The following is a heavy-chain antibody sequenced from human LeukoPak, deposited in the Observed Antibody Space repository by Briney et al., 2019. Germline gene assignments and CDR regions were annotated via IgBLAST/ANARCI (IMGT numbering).Heavy chain of an antibody. CDR1: GFTFSSHG. J-gene: IGHJ4*02. V-gene: IGHV3-33*01. CDR2: IWYDGSNK. D-gene: IGHD3-10*01. CDR3: ARYGNEKTLDY. Sequence: GGSLRLSCAAAGFTFSSHGMHWVRQAPGKGLEWEAVIWYDGSNKYYADSVKGRFTISRDNSKDMLYLQMNSLRAEDTAVYYCARYGNEKTLDYWGQGTLVTVSS.